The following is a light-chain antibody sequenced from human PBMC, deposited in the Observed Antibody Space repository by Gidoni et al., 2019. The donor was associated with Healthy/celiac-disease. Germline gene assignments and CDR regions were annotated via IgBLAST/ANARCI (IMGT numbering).Light chain of an antibody. V-gene: IGKV3-11*01. CDR2: DAS. CDR3: QQRSNWPPAT. Sequence: EIVLTQSPATLPLSPGERATLSCRASQSVSSYLAWYQQKPGQAPRLLIYDASNRATGIPARFSGSGSGTDFTLTISSLEPEDVAVYYCQQRSNWPPATFXQXTKVEIK. J-gene: IGKJ1*01. CDR1: QSVSSY.